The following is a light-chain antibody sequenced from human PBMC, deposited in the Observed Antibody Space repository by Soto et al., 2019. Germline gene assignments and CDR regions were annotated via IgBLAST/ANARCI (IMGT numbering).Light chain of an antibody. CDR2: DVS. CDR3: CSYAGTYTVWV. Sequence: QSALTQPRSVSGSPGQSVTISCTGTSSDVGGYNYVSWYQQHPGKAPKHMIYDVSKRPSGVPDRFSGSKSGNTASLTISGLQAEDEADYYCCSYAGTYTVWVFGGGTKLTVL. CDR1: SSDVGGYNY. J-gene: IGLJ3*02. V-gene: IGLV2-11*01.